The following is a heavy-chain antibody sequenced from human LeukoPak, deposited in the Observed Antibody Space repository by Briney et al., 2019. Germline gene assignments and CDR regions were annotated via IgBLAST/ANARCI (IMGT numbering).Heavy chain of an antibody. CDR1: GFTFSSYW. V-gene: IGHV3-7*01. Sequence: PGGSLRLSCAASGFTFSSYWLNWVRQAPGKGLEWVANIKRDGSEKFYVDSVKGRFTISRDNAKNSLYLQMNSLRAEDTAVYYCARSPQFLYYFYMDVWGKGTTVTVSS. D-gene: IGHD1-14*01. J-gene: IGHJ6*03. CDR3: ARSPQFLYYFYMDV. CDR2: IKRDGSEK.